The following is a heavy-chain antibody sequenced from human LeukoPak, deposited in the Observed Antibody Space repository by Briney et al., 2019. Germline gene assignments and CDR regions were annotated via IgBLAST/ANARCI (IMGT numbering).Heavy chain of an antibody. CDR1: GFTFISYS. CDR3: AELGITMIGGV. Sequence: GGSLRLSCAASGFTFISYSMNWVRQAPGKGLEWVSSISNSSPNIYYADSVKGRFTISRDNAKNSLYLQMNNLRAEDTAVYYCAELGITMIGGVWGKGTTVTISS. D-gene: IGHD3-10*02. V-gene: IGHV3-21*01. J-gene: IGHJ6*04. CDR2: ISNSSPNI.